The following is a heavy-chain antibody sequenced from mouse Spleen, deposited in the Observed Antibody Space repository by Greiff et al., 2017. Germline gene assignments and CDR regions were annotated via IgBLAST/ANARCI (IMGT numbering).Heavy chain of an antibody. D-gene: IGHD2-2*01. CDR2: IHPNSGST. J-gene: IGHJ1*01. CDR1: GYTFTSYW. CDR3: ARNYYGYGNWYFDV. V-gene: IGHV1-64*01. Sequence: QVQLKQPGAELVKPGASVKLSCKASGYTFTSYWMHWVKQRPGQGLEWIGMIHPNSGSTNYNEKFKSKATLTVDKSSSTAYMQLSSLTSEDSAVYYCARNYYGYGNWYFDVWGAGTTVTVSS.